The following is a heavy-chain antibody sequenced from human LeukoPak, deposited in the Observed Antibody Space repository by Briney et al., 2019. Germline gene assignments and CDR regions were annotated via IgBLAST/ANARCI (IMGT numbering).Heavy chain of an antibody. Sequence: GGSLRLFCGACGFPLSRYRMHWVRQAPGEGLVWVSRISSGGSITNYGDSVKGRLTISRDNAKNTLYLQMNSLRVEDTAVYYCARFSPPPTWGQGTLVTVSS. CDR3: ARFSPPPT. V-gene: IGHV3-74*01. J-gene: IGHJ4*02. CDR1: GFPLSRYR. CDR2: ISSGGSIT.